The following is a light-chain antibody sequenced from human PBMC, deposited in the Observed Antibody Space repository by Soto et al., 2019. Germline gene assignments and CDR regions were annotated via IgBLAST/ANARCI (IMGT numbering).Light chain of an antibody. J-gene: IGLJ2*01. Sequence: QSVLTQPPSASGTPGQRVTIPCSGSSSNIGSNTVNWYQQLPGTAPKLLICSNNQRPSGVPDRFSGSKSGTSASLAISGLQSEDEADYYCAAWDDSLNGVVFGGGTQLTVL. CDR2: SNN. CDR1: SSNIGSNT. V-gene: IGLV1-44*01. CDR3: AAWDDSLNGVV.